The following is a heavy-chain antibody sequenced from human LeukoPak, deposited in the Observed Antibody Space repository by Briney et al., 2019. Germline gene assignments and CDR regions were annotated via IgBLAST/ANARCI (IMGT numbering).Heavy chain of an antibody. D-gene: IGHD3-16*01. V-gene: IGHV3-30*02. CDR1: GFTFSSHW. CDR3: AKDDAWGRYKD. Sequence: GGSLRLSCAAFGFTFSSHWMSWVRQAPGKGLEWVAFIRYDGSNKYYADSVKGRFTISRDNSKNTVSLQMNSLRGEDTAVYYCAKDDAWGRYKDWGQGTLVTVSS. J-gene: IGHJ1*01. CDR2: IRYDGSNK.